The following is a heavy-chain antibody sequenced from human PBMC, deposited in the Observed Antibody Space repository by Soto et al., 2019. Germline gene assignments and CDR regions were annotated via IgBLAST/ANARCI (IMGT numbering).Heavy chain of an antibody. J-gene: IGHJ4*02. CDR1: GYSFTSYG. Sequence: ASVKVSCKASGYSFTSYGISWVRQAPGQGLEWMGWISAYNGNTNYAQKLQGRVTMTTDTSTSTAYMELRSLRSDDTAVYYCARGVVVDYYDSSGYGHFDYWGQGTLVTSPQ. CDR2: ISAYNGNT. CDR3: ARGVVVDYYDSSGYGHFDY. V-gene: IGHV1-18*01. D-gene: IGHD3-22*01.